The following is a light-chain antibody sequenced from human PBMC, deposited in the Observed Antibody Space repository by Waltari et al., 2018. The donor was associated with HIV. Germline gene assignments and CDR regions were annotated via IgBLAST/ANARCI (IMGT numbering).Light chain of an antibody. CDR2: DNS. CDR1: NIGSKN. V-gene: IGLV3-21*04. Sequence: SFVLTQPPSMSVAPGKTASITCGGNNIGSKNVHWYQQKAGQAPLVVIYDNSDRPSGIPERFSGSNSGNTATLTITRVGAGDEADYYCQVWDSSSDHVVFGGGTKLTIL. CDR3: QVWDSSSDHVV. J-gene: IGLJ2*01.